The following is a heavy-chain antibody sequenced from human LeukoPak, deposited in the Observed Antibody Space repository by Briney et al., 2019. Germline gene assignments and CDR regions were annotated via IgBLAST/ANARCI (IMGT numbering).Heavy chain of an antibody. CDR2: ISGSGGST. J-gene: IGHJ4*02. Sequence: GGSLRLPCAGSGFTFDYFPRTWVRQAPGRGLGWVSGISGSGGSTYYADSVKGRFTISRDNSKNTLFLQMISLRAEDTAVYYCAKDSPLCGEPQDSWGQGTLVTVSS. CDR3: AKDSPLCGEPQDS. CDR1: GFTFDYFP. D-gene: IGHD3-10*01. V-gene: IGHV3-23*01.